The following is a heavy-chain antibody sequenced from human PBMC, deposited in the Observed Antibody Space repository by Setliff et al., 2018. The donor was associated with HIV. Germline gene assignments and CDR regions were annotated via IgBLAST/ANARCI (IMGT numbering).Heavy chain of an antibody. D-gene: IGHD3-16*01. V-gene: IGHV1-46*01. CDR2: VNLSGGST. CDR1: GYTFTSYC. J-gene: IGHJ4*02. CDR3: ARDRTAGYIYDYGY. Sequence: ASVKVSCKASGYTFTSYCIHWVRQAPGQGLEWLGLVNLSGGSTAYAQKFQGRVTMTSDTSTNTVYMDLSGLRSDDTAVYYCARDRTAGYIYDYGYWGQGTLVTAPQ.